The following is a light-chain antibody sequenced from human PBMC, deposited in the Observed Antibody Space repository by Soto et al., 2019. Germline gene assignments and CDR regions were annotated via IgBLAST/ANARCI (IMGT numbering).Light chain of an antibody. CDR2: GAS. CDR3: QQYNDWLLT. CDR1: RSVNSN. Sequence: EKVMTQSPATLSVSPGERATLSCRASRSVNSNLAWYQQKPGQAPRLLLYGASTRATGIPARFSGSASGTEFTLTISILQSEDSAVYYCQQYNDWLLTFGGGTKVEIK. J-gene: IGKJ4*01. V-gene: IGKV3-15*01.